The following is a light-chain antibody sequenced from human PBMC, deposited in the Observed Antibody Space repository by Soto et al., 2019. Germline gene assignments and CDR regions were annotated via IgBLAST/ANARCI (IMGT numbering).Light chain of an antibody. CDR3: QQYGGSPFT. Sequence: IVMKQSPSTLSVSPGERATLSCMASQSISSNLAWYQQKPGQAPRLLMFRTSSRATGFPARFSGSGSGTDFALTISRLETDDSAVYYCQQYGGSPFTFGPGTKVENK. V-gene: IGKV3-20*01. CDR1: QSISSN. CDR2: RTS. J-gene: IGKJ3*01.